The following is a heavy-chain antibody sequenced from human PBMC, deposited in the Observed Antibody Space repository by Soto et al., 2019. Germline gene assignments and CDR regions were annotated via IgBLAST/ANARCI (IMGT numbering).Heavy chain of an antibody. CDR2: ISASGGST. D-gene: IGHD2-15*01. V-gene: IGHV3-23*01. J-gene: IGHJ4*02. CDR3: AKELVVVAAGDY. Sequence: EVQLLESGGDLVQPGGSLRLSCAASGFTFSSYAMNWVRQAPGKGLEWVSAISASGGSTYYADSVKGRFTISRDNSKNTLYLQMNSLRAEDTAVYYCAKELVVVAAGDYWGQGTLVTVSS. CDR1: GFTFSSYA.